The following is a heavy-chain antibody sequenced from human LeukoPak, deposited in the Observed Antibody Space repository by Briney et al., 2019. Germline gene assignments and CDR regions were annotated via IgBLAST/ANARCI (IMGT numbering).Heavy chain of an antibody. CDR3: ARGYDFWSGYYMGYYYYMDV. CDR2: INPNSGGT. D-gene: IGHD3-3*01. CDR1: GYTFTGYY. Sequence: ASVKVSCKASGYTFTGYYMHWVRQAPGQGLEWMGWINPNSGGTNYAQKFQGRVTMTRGTSISTAYMELSRLRSDGTAVYYCARGYDFWSGYYMGYYYYMDVWGKGTTVTVSS. J-gene: IGHJ6*03. V-gene: IGHV1-2*02.